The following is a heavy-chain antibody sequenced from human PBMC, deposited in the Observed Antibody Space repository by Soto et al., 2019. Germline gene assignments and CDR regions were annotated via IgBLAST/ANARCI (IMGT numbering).Heavy chain of an antibody. CDR2: ISSSSSYI. CDR3: ARDLDCSGGSCYSRGYYYGMDV. D-gene: IGHD2-15*01. CDR1: GFTFSSYS. V-gene: IGHV3-21*01. Sequence: GGSLRLSCAASGFTFSSYSMNWVRQAPGKGLEWVSSISSSSSYIYYADSVKGRFTISRDNAKNSLYLQMNSLRAEDTAVYYCARDLDCSGGSCYSRGYYYGMDVWGHGTTVTVSS. J-gene: IGHJ6*02.